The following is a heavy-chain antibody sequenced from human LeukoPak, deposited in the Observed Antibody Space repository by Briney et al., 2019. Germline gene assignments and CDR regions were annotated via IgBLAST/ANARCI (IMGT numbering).Heavy chain of an antibody. J-gene: IGHJ2*01. CDR2: IKVDGSEK. V-gene: IGHV3-7*03. CDR3: ARDFRLVGATNVPTRPFDL. Sequence: GGSLRLSCAASGFTFSNYWMSWVRQAPGKGLEWVANIKVDGSEKYYLDSVKGRFTISRDNAKNSVYLQMNSLRTEDTAVYYCARDFRLVGATNVPTRPFDLWGRGTLVTVSS. CDR1: GFTFSNYW. D-gene: IGHD1-26*01.